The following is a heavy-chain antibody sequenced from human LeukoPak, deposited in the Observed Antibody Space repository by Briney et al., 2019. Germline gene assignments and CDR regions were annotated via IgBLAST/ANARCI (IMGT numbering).Heavy chain of an antibody. J-gene: IGHJ6*04. Sequence: SETLSLTCTVSGGSISSYYWNWIRQPPGKGLEWIGYIYYSGSTSYNPSLKSRVTISVDTSKDQFSLKLSSVTAADTAVYHCARGSSSGWFLGDVWGKGTTVTVSS. D-gene: IGHD6-19*01. CDR3: ARGSSSGWFLGDV. CDR2: IYYSGST. V-gene: IGHV4-59*01. CDR1: GGSISSYY.